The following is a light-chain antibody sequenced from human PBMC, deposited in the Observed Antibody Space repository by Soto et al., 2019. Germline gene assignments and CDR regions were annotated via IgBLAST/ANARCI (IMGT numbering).Light chain of an antibody. CDR3: QHSGA. Sequence: EIVLTQSPGTLSLSPGERATLSCRASQSVSSSYLAWYQQKSGQAPRLLIYGASSRATGIPDRFSGSGSETDFTLTINRLEPEDFAVYYCQHSGAFGQGTKV. J-gene: IGKJ1*01. V-gene: IGKV3-20*01. CDR2: GAS. CDR1: QSVSSSY.